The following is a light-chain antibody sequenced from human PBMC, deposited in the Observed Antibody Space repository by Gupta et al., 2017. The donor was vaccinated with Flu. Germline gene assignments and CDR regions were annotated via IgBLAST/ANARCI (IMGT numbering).Light chain of an antibody. CDR1: SSDVGGYNY. Sequence: GTSSDVGGYNYVSWYQQHPGKAPKLMIYEVSNRPSGVSNRFSGSKSGNTASLTISGLQAEDEADYYCSSYTSSSTLVVFGGGTKLTVL. CDR3: SSYTSSSTLVV. CDR2: EVS. V-gene: IGLV2-14*01. J-gene: IGLJ3*02.